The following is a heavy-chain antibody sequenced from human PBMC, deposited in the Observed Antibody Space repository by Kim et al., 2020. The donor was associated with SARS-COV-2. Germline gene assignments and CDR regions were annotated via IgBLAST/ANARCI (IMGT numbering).Heavy chain of an antibody. CDR1: GFTFSSYA. D-gene: IGHD6-19*01. CDR2: IYSGGSST. V-gene: IGHV3-23*03. CDR3: AKGLREVAVAGFDY. J-gene: IGHJ4*02. Sequence: GGSLRLSCAASGFTFSSYAMSWVRQAPGKGLEWVSVIYSGGSSTYYADSVKGRFTISRENSKNTLYLQMNSLRAEDTAVYYCAKGLREVAVAGFDYWGQGTLVTVSP.